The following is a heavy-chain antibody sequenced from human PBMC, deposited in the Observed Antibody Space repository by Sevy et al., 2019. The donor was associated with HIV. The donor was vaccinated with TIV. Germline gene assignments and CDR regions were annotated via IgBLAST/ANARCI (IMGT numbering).Heavy chain of an antibody. CDR3: TRNGGAFDNGFDP. CDR1: GFTFSSYD. J-gene: IGHJ5*02. Sequence: GGPLRLSCTASGFTFSSYDMNWVRQAPGKGLEWVSKISSSGSSIYYADSVKGRFTISRDNAKNSLNLQMNSLRAEDTAVYYCTRNGGAFDNGFDPRGQGTLVTVSS. D-gene: IGHD2-8*01. V-gene: IGHV3-48*03. CDR2: ISSSGSSI.